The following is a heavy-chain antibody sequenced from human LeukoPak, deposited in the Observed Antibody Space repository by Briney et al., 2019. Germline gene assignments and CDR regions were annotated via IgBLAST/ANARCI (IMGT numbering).Heavy chain of an antibody. CDR3: ARGLTYYYGSGSSRFDY. V-gene: IGHV4-34*01. CDR1: GGSFGGYY. J-gene: IGHJ4*02. Sequence: PSETLSLTCAVYGGSFGGYYWSWIRLPPGKGLEWIGEINHSGSTNYNPSLKSRVTISVDTSKNQFSLKLSSVTAADTAVYYCARGLTYYYGSGSSRFDYWGQGTLVTVSS. D-gene: IGHD3-10*01. CDR2: INHSGST.